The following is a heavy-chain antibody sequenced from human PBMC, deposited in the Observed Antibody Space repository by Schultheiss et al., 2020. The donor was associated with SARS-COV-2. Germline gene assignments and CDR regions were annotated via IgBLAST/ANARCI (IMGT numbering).Heavy chain of an antibody. Sequence: GESLKISCAASGFTFSSYWMSWVRQAPGKGLEWVSSISSSSSYIYYADSVKGRFTISRDNAKNSLYLQMNSLRAEDTAVYYCAVRYTEAYGMDVWGQGTTVTVSS. J-gene: IGHJ6*02. CDR2: ISSSSSYI. D-gene: IGHD1-14*01. V-gene: IGHV3-21*01. CDR3: AVRYTEAYGMDV. CDR1: GFTFSSYW.